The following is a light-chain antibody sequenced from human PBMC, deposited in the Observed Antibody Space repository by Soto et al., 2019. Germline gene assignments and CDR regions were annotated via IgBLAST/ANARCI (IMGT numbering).Light chain of an antibody. J-gene: IGKJ1*01. CDR1: QYITSY. V-gene: IGKV1-8*01. CDR2: AAS. Sequence: AIRMTQSPSSLSASTGDRVTITCRASQYITSYLAWYQQKPGKAPKLLIYAASTLQSGVPSRFSGSGSGTDFPLTLTCLQSEDFATYYCQQYYSYPRTFGQGTKVEIK. CDR3: QQYYSYPRT.